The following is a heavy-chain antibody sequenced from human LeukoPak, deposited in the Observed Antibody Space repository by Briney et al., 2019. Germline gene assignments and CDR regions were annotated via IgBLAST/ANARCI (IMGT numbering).Heavy chain of an antibody. CDR2: INWNGGST. CDR3: AREGLRLGELSLIDAFDI. CDR1: GFTFDDYG. V-gene: IGHV3-20*04. J-gene: IGHJ3*02. D-gene: IGHD3-16*02. Sequence: PGGSLRVSCAASGFTFDDYGMSWVRQAPGKGLEWVSGINWNGGSTGYADSVKGRFTISRDNAKNSLYLQMNSLRAEDTALYYCAREGLRLGELSLIDAFDIWGQGTMVTVSS.